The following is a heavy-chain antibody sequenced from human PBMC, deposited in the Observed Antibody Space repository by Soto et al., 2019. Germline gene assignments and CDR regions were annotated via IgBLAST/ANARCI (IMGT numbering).Heavy chain of an antibody. D-gene: IGHD6-19*01. CDR2: AYHNGLT. V-gene: IGHV4-4*02. CDR1: GDSVTSNVW. J-gene: IGHJ4*02. CDR3: ARDAAVPGESDRFDY. Sequence: QVQLQESGPGLVKPSGTLSLTCAVSGDSVTSNVWWSWVRQPPGKGLEWIGEAYHNGLTDYNPSLKSLVTMSVDTSKNEFSLKLTSLTAADTAIYYCARDAAVPGESDRFDYWGQGTLVTGSS.